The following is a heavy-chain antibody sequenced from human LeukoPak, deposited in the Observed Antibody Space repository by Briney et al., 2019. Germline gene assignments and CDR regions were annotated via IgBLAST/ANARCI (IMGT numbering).Heavy chain of an antibody. CDR2: INHSGST. J-gene: IGHJ4*02. V-gene: IGHV4-34*01. Sequence: PSETLSLTCAVNGGSFSGYYWSWIRQPPGKGLEWIGEINHSGSTNYNPSLKSRVTISVDTSKNQFSLKLSSVTAADTAVYYCARATIFGYFDYWGQGTLVTVSS. CDR1: GGSFSGYY. CDR3: ARATIFGYFDY. D-gene: IGHD3-3*01.